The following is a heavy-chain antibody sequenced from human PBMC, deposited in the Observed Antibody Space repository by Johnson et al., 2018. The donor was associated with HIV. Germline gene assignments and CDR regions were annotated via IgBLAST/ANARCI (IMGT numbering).Heavy chain of an antibody. CDR2: ISRSGSTI. CDR3: ARDAPNFFDSSGVRDDAFDI. D-gene: IGHD3-22*01. CDR1: GFTFSDYY. J-gene: IGHJ3*02. Sequence: QVQLVESGGGVVQPGRSLRLSCAASGFTFSDYYMSWIRQAPGKGLEWVSYISRSGSTIYYADSVQGRFTLSSDNSQNTLYLQMNSLRAEDTAVYFCARDAPNFFDSSGVRDDAFDIWGPGTMVTVSS. V-gene: IGHV3-11*04.